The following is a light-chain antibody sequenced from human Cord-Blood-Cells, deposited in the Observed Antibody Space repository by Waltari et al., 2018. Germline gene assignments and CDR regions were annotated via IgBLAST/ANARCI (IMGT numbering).Light chain of an antibody. CDR3: QQRSNWPWT. Sequence: EIVLTQSPATLSLSPGERATLSCRASQRVSSYLAWYQQKPGQAPRLLIYDASNRATGIPARFSGSGSGTDFTLTISSLEPEDFAVYYCQQRSNWPWTFDQGTKVEIK. J-gene: IGKJ1*01. V-gene: IGKV3-11*01. CDR2: DAS. CDR1: QRVSSY.